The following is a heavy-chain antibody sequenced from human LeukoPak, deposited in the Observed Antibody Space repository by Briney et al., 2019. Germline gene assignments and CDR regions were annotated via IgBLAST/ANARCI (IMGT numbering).Heavy chain of an antibody. J-gene: IGHJ5*02. V-gene: IGHV4-61*02. D-gene: IGHD3-10*01. CDR3: ARAEGYYYGSGNTSATYNWFDP. CDR2: IYTSGST. Sequence: PSQTLSLTCTVSGGSISSGSYYWSWIRQPAGKGLEWIGRIYTSGSTNYNPSLKNRVTISVDTSKNQFSLKLSSVTAADTAVYYCARAEGYYYGSGNTSATYNWFDPWGQGTLVTVSS. CDR1: GGSISSGSYY.